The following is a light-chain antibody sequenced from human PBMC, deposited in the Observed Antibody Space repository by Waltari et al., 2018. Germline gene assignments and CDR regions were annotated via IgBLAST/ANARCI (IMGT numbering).Light chain of an antibody. CDR2: SND. CDR3: AAWDDSLNGMV. V-gene: IGLV1-44*01. J-gene: IGLJ3*02. Sequence: QSVLTHPPPTSWTPVQRVTISCSGSSSTLGNKHSHWYQHLPATAPRLLIFSNDQRHSGVPDRFSGSKSGTSASLAISGLQSDDESDYFCAAWDDSLNGMVFGGGTHLTVL. CDR1: SSTLGNKH.